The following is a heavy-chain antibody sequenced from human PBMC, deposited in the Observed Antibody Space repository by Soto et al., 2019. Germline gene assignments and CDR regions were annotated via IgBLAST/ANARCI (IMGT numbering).Heavy chain of an antibody. Sequence: SQTTSLTCHISVDSFYRNTAAWKCIRQTQSRDLKWLGRTYYRTKWDNEYAISVKSRITINPDTSKNQFSLQLNSVTPEDTAVYYCARDSPGYGDYVLFDYWGQGTLVTVSS. CDR2: TYYRTKWDN. CDR3: ARDSPGYGDYVLFDY. D-gene: IGHD4-17*01. J-gene: IGHJ4*02. V-gene: IGHV6-1*01. CDR1: VDSFYRNTAA.